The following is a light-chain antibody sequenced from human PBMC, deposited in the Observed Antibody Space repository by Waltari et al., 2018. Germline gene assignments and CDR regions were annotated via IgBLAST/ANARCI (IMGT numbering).Light chain of an antibody. J-gene: IGKJ1*01. CDR3: QQYGSSPWT. CDR1: QSVSSSY. V-gene: IGKV3-20*01. CDR2: GAS. Sequence: EIVLTQSPGTLSLSPGERATLSCRASQSVSSSYLAWYQQKPGQAPRVLIHGASNRATGLPDRFSGSGSRTDFTLTSSRLEPEDFAVYYCQQYGSSPWTFGQGTKVEIK.